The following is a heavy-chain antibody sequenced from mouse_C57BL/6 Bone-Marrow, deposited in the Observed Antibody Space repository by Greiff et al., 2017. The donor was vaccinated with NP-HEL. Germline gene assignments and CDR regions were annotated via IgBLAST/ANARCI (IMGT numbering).Heavy chain of an antibody. Sequence: VQLQQSGAELVKPGASVKLSCKASGYTFTSYWMHWVKQRPGQGLEWIGMIHPNSGSTNYNEKFKSKATLTVDKSSSTAYMQLSSLTSEDSAVYYCARRWLLLAMDYWGQGTSVTVSS. CDR1: GYTFTSYW. CDR2: IHPNSGST. J-gene: IGHJ4*01. CDR3: ARRWLLLAMDY. D-gene: IGHD2-3*01. V-gene: IGHV1-64*01.